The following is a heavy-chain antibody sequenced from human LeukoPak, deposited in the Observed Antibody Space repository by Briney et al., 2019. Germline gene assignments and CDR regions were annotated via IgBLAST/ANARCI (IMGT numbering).Heavy chain of an antibody. CDR2: INTNTGNP. D-gene: IGHD3-10*01. Sequence: ASVKVSCKASGYTFTSYAMNWVRQAPGQGLEWMGWINTNTGNPTYAQGFTGRFVFSLDTSVSTAYLQISSLKAEDTAVYYCARELSMVRGDPNWFDPWGQGTLVTVSS. V-gene: IGHV7-4-1*02. CDR3: ARELSMVRGDPNWFDP. CDR1: GYTFTSYA. J-gene: IGHJ5*02.